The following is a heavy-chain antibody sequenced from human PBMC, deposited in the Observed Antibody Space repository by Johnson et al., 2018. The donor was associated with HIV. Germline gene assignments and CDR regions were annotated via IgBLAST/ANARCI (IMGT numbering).Heavy chain of an antibody. CDR3: AKDSDKWAISGDDAFDI. CDR2: ISYDGSNK. Sequence: VQLVESGGGVVQPGRSLRLSCAASGFPFSSYGMHWVRQAPGKGLEWVAVISYDGSNKYYADSVKGRFTISRDNSKNMLYLQMNSLRAEDTAVYYCAKDSDKWAISGDDAFDIWGQGTMVTVSS. V-gene: IGHV3-30*18. D-gene: IGHD1-26*01. CDR1: GFPFSSYG. J-gene: IGHJ3*02.